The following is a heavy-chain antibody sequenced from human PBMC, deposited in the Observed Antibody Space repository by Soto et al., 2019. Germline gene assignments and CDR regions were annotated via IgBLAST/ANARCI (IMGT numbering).Heavy chain of an antibody. D-gene: IGHD5-12*01. CDR3: AKGDNLGPKTGYAFDP. J-gene: IGHJ5*02. V-gene: IGHV6-1*01. CDR1: GDSVSSNTAS. Sequence: PSQTLSLTCAISGDSVSSNTASWNWIRQSPSRGLEWLGRTYFRSKWYNDYAVSVKSRIIINPDTSNNQFSLQLNSVPPEETAGYLCAKGDNLGPKTGYAFDPWGQGIMVTVSS. CDR2: TYFRSKWYN.